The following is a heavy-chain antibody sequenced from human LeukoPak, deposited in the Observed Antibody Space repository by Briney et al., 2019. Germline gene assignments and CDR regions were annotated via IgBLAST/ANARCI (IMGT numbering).Heavy chain of an antibody. CDR3: ANLRGGFGEGYYFDY. J-gene: IGHJ4*02. Sequence: SVKVSCKASGGTFSSYAISWVRQAPGQVLEWMGGIIPIFGTANYAQKFQGRVTITADKSTSTAYMELSSLRSEDTAVYYCANLRGGFGEGYYFDYWGQGTLVTVSS. CDR1: GGTFSSYA. D-gene: IGHD3-10*01. V-gene: IGHV1-69*06. CDR2: IIPIFGTA.